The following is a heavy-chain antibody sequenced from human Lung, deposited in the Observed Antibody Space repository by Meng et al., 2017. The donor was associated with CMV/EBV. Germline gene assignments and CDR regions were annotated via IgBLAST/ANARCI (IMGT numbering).Heavy chain of an antibody. CDR3: ARYSATVVTRAGFDY. CDR2: IYYSGST. V-gene: IGHV4-30-4*08. CDR1: GGSISSGDYY. Sequence: TLSLXXTVSGGSISSGDYYWSWIRQPPGKGLEWIGYIYYSGSTYYNPSLKSRVTISVDTSKNQFSLKLSSVTAADTAVYYCARYSATVVTRAGFDYWGQGTLVTVSS. D-gene: IGHD4-23*01. J-gene: IGHJ4*02.